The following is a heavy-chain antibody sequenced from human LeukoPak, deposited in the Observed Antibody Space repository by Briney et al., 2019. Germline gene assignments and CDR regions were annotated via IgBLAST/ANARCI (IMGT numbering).Heavy chain of an antibody. CDR1: GGSISSSY. J-gene: IGHJ3*02. CDR3: ARNWGSYAFDI. D-gene: IGHD7-27*01. CDR2: ISYSGST. Sequence: SETLSLTCTVSGGSISSSYWTWIRQPPGKGLEWIGYISYSGSTNYNPSLKSRVTMSVDTSKNQFSLKLSSVTAADTAVYFCARNWGSYAFDIWGQGTMVTVSS. V-gene: IGHV4-59*08.